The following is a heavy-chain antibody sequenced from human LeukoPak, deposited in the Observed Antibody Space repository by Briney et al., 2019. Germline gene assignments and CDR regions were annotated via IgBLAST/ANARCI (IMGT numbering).Heavy chain of an antibody. J-gene: IGHJ4*02. Sequence: PGGSLRLSCAASGFTFSSYGMHWVRQAPGKGLEWVAFIRNDGSNKYYADSVKGRFAISRDNSKNTLYLQMNSLRAEDTAVYYCARDGGKSYEIDYWGQGTLVTVSS. D-gene: IGHD5-18*01. CDR1: GFTFSSYG. CDR3: ARDGGKSYEIDY. CDR2: IRNDGSNK. V-gene: IGHV3-30*02.